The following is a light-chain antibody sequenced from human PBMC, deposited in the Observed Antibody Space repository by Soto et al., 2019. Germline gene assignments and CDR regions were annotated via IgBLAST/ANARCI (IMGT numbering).Light chain of an antibody. CDR1: NIRTKP. J-gene: IGLJ3*02. CDR3: QVWDSNTDHVV. V-gene: IGLV3-21*04. CDR2: YDS. Sequence: SSELTQPPSVSVAPGDTARISCGGNNIRTKPVHWYQQEAGQAPVLVIYYDSDRPSGIPERFSGSNSGGTAILTISRVEAGDEADYYCQVWDSNTDHVVFGGGTKLTVL.